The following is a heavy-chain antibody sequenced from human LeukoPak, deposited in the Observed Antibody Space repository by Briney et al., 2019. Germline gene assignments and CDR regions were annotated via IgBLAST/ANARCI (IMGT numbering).Heavy chain of an antibody. CDR1: GFTFSSYE. Sequence: GGSLRLSCEASGFTFSSYEMNWVRQAPGKGLEWVSYISSSGSTIYYADSVKGRFTISRDNAKNSLYLQMNSLRAEDTAVYYCARDESDSPNYYYYGMDVWGQGTTVTVSS. D-gene: IGHD2-21*02. CDR2: ISSSGSTI. J-gene: IGHJ6*02. V-gene: IGHV3-48*03. CDR3: ARDESDSPNYYYYGMDV.